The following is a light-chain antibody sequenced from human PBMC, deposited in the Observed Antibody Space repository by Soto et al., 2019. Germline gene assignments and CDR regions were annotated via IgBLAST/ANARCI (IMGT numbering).Light chain of an antibody. CDR3: QQFNRYPP. Sequence: AIQLTQSPSSLSASVGDRVTITCRASQGVSSALAWYQQKPGEAPKLLIYDASSLESGVPSRFSGSGSGTDFTLTISSLQPEDFATCYCQQFNRYPPFGQGTQLEIK. V-gene: IGKV1-13*02. CDR2: DAS. J-gene: IGKJ2*01. CDR1: QGVSSA.